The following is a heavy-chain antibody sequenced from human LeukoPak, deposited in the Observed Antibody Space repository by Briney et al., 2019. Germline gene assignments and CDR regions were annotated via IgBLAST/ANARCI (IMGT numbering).Heavy chain of an antibody. D-gene: IGHD6-19*01. CDR3: ARGGTPGYSSGWYFYY. Sequence: PGGSLRLSCASSGFTFSSYEMNWVRQAPGKGLEWVSHISSSGGATYYADSVKGRFTISRDNSKNTLYLQMNSLRAEDTAVYYCARGGTPGYSSGWYFYYWGQGTLVTVSS. J-gene: IGHJ4*02. V-gene: IGHV3-48*03. CDR1: GFTFSSYE. CDR2: ISSSGGAT.